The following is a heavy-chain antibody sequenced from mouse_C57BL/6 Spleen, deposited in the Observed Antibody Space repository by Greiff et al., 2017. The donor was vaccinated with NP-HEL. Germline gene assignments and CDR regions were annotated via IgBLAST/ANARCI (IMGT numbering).Heavy chain of an antibody. J-gene: IGHJ3*01. Sequence: QVQLKQPGAELVRPGSSVKLSCKASGYTFTSYWMHWVKQRPIQGLEWIGNIDPSDSETHYNQKFKDKATLTVDKSSSTAYMQLSSLTSEDSAVYYCGYGSSYAWFAYWGQGTLVTVSA. CDR1: GYTFTSYW. CDR2: IDPSDSET. D-gene: IGHD1-1*01. V-gene: IGHV1-52*01. CDR3: GYGSSYAWFAY.